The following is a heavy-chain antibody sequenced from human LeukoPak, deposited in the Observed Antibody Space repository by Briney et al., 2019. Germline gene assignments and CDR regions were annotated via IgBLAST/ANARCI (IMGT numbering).Heavy chain of an antibody. CDR1: GFVFSIYT. V-gene: IGHV3-64D*06. Sequence: GGSLRLSCSASGFVFSIYTMYWVRLAPGKGPEYVSTISGSGNGGSIYYADSVKGRFTISRDDFKSIVYLQMNGLRSEDTAVYYCVKDFGRVRGTPDSWGQGTLVTVSS. CDR3: VKDFGRVRGTPDS. J-gene: IGHJ4*02. CDR2: ISGSGNGGSI. D-gene: IGHD2/OR15-2a*01.